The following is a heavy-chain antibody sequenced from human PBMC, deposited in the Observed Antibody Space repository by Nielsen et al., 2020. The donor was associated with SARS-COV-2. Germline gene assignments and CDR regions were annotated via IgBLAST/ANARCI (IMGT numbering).Heavy chain of an antibody. CDR1: GFTFSSHS. Sequence: GESLKISCAASGFTFSSHSMNWVRQAPGKGLEWVSSISSSSSYIYYADSLKGRFTISRDNAKNSLYLQMNSLRAEDTAVYYCARVPGDYWGQGTLVTVSS. V-gene: IGHV3-21*01. CDR3: ARVPGDY. J-gene: IGHJ4*02. CDR2: ISSSSSYI.